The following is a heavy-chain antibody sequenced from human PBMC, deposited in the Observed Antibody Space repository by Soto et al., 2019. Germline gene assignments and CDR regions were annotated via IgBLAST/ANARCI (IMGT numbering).Heavy chain of an antibody. V-gene: IGHV1-69*01. Sequence: QVQLVQSGAEVKKPGSSVKVSCKASGGTFSSYAISWVRQAPGQGLEWMGGIIPIFGTANYAQKFQGRVTITADESTSTAYMELSSLRSEDTDVYYCASCMGSSGCYRWMSGDYWCQGTLVTVSS. CDR3: ASCMGSSGCYRWMSGDY. CDR2: IIPIFGTA. J-gene: IGHJ4*02. D-gene: IGHD6-19*01. CDR1: GGTFSSYA.